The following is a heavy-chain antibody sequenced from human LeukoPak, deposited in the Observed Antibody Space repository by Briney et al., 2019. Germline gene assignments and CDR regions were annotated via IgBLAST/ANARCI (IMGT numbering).Heavy chain of an antibody. D-gene: IGHD6-19*01. J-gene: IGHJ5*02. CDR1: GYTFTSYD. CDR2: MNPNSGNT. Sequence: GASVKVSCKASGYTFTSYDINWVRQGTGQGLEWMGWMNPNSGNTGYAQKFQGRVTITRNTSISTAYMELSSLRSEDTAVYYCARGRQQWLLRGSWFDPWGQGTLVTVTS. CDR3: ARGRQQWLLRGSWFDP. V-gene: IGHV1-8*03.